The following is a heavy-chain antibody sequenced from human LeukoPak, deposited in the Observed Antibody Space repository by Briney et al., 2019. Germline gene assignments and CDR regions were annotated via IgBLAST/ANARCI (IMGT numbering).Heavy chain of an antibody. J-gene: IGHJ5*02. D-gene: IGHD3-16*01. CDR3: ARRRFEGWFDP. CDR2: IYYSGST. CDR1: GGSISSYY. V-gene: IGHV4-59*08. Sequence: PSETLSLTCTVSGGSISSYYWSWIRQPPGKGLEWIGYIYYSGSTNYNPSLKSRVTISVDTSKNQFSLKLSSVTAADTAVYYCARRRFEGWFDPWGQGTLVTVSS.